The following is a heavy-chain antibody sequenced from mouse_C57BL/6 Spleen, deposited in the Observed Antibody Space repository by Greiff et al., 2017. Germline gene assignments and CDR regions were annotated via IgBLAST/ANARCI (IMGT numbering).Heavy chain of an antibody. J-gene: IGHJ1*03. Sequence: QVQLKESGAELVRPGASVTLSCKASGYTFTDSEMHWVKQTPVHGLEWIGAIAPETGCTAYNQKFKGQAILTADKSSSTAYMELRSLTSEDSAVYYCTTYGSSYDWYFDVWGTGTTVTVSS. CDR2: IAPETGCT. CDR1: GYTFTDSE. V-gene: IGHV1-15*01. D-gene: IGHD1-1*01. CDR3: TTYGSSYDWYFDV.